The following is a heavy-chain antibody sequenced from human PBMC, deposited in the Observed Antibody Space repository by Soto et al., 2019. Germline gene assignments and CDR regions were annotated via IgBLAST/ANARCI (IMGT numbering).Heavy chain of an antibody. CDR2: IHYSGST. J-gene: IGHJ2*01. CDR3: ARRMREPVIYWYFDL. V-gene: IGHV4-39*01. CDR1: GGPITTSSYY. Sequence: SETLSLTCTVSGGPITTSSYYWGWVRQAPGKGLEWIGSIHYSGSTYYNATLKSRVTLFMDTSKSQFSLELSSVTAADMAVYYRARRMREPVIYWYFDLRGRVTMITVSS.